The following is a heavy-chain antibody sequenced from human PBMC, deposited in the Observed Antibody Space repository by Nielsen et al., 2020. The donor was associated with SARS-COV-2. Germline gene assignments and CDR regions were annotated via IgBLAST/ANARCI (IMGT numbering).Heavy chain of an antibody. Sequence: ASVKVSCKASGYTFTGYYIHWVRQAPGQGPEWMGRINPKSGGTNYPQKFQGRVTMTSDTSTSTADMELSRLTSDDTAVYSCARSPITLAGSWYFDNWGQGTLVTVSS. V-gene: IGHV1-2*06. J-gene: IGHJ4*02. CDR1: GYTFTGYY. CDR3: ARSPITLAGSWYFDN. D-gene: IGHD6-19*01. CDR2: INPKSGGT.